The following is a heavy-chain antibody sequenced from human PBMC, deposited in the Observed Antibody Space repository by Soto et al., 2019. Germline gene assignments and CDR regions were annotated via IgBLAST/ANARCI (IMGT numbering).Heavy chain of an antibody. J-gene: IGHJ6*02. CDR2: ISAYNGNT. Sequence: QVQLVQSGAEVKKPGASVKVSCKASGYTFTTYGISWVRQAPGQGLEWMGWISAYNGNTNYAQKIQGRVTMTTDTTTSTAYMELRSLRSDDTAVYYCARQQWLYYYDGMDVWGQGTTVTVSS. V-gene: IGHV1-18*01. CDR1: GYTFTTYG. D-gene: IGHD6-19*01. CDR3: ARQQWLYYYDGMDV.